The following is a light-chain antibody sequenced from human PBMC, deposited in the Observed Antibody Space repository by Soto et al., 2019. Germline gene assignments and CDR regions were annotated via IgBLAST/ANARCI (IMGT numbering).Light chain of an antibody. J-gene: IGKJ3*01. V-gene: IGKV3-20*01. CDR2: DAS. CDR3: QQYGSSPLFT. Sequence: EIVLTQSPATLSLSPGERATLSCRASQSINRHLAWYQQKPGQAPRLLILDASDRATGIPARFSGSGSGTDFTLTISRLEPEDFAVYYCQQYGSSPLFTFGPGTKVDIK. CDR1: QSINRH.